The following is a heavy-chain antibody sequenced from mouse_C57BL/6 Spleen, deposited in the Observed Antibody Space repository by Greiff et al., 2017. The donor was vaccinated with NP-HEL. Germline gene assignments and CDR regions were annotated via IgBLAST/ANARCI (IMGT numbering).Heavy chain of an antibody. CDR3: ARSSYYGRAWFAY. Sequence: ESGPGMVKPSQSLSLTCTVTGYSITSGYDWHWIRHFPGNKLEWMGYISYSGSTNYNPSLKSRISITHDTSKNHFFLKLNSVTTEDTATYYCARSSYYGRAWFAYWGQGTLVTVSA. J-gene: IGHJ3*01. CDR2: ISYSGST. CDR1: GYSITSGYD. V-gene: IGHV3-1*01. D-gene: IGHD1-1*01.